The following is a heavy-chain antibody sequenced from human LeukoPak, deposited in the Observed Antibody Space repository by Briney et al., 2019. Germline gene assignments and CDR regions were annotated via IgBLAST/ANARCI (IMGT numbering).Heavy chain of an antibody. D-gene: IGHD2-15*01. Sequence: ASVRVSCKTSGYTFTNLDINWLRQAPGQGLEWMGWMSPNSGDTGYAQKFQGRVSMTRDTSISTAYMELSSLRSEDTAVYYCARDMETFDYWGQGTLVTVSS. CDR3: ARDMETFDY. J-gene: IGHJ4*02. CDR1: GYTFTNLD. CDR2: MSPNSGDT. V-gene: IGHV1-8*01.